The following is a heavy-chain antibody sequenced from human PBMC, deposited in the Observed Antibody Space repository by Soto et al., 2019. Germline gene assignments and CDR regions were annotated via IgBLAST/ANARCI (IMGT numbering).Heavy chain of an antibody. CDR3: EHRIVGEDAFDI. Sequence: QITLKESGPPLVKPTQTLTLTCTLSGFSLNTSGVSVGWIRQPPGKALEWLALIYWDDDKRYSPSLKNRLTLTKDTPKNQVALIMTNLDPVETATYYCEHRIVGEDAFDIWGQGTVVTVSS. V-gene: IGHV2-5*02. J-gene: IGHJ3*02. D-gene: IGHD2-15*01. CDR2: IYWDDDK. CDR1: GFSLNTSGVS.